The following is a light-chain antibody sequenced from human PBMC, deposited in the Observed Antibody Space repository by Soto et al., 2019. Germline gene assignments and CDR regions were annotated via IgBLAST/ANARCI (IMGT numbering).Light chain of an antibody. J-gene: IGKJ2*04. V-gene: IGKV3-15*01. CDR1: QDVSTN. CDR3: QHYNNWPPCS. CDR2: GAP. Sequence: ETVMTQSPDTLSVSPGESATLSCRASQDVSTNLAWFHHKPGQTPRLVLYGAPKRATGIPARFSGSGSGRHFTLTISSLQSEDFGVYYCQHYNNWPPCSFGQGTKVDTK.